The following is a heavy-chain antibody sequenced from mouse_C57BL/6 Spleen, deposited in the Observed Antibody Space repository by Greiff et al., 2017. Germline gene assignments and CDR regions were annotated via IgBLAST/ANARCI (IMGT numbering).Heavy chain of an antibody. D-gene: IGHD2-3*01. CDR3: TTEDDGYPAWFAY. CDR2: IDPENGDT. CDR1: GFNIKDDY. J-gene: IGHJ3*01. V-gene: IGHV14-4*01. Sequence: EVQLQQSGAELVRPGASVKLSCTASGFNIKDDYMHWVKQRPEQGLEWIGWIDPENGDTEYASKFQGKATITADTSSNTAYLQLSSLTSEDTAVYYCTTEDDGYPAWFAYWGQGTLVTVSA.